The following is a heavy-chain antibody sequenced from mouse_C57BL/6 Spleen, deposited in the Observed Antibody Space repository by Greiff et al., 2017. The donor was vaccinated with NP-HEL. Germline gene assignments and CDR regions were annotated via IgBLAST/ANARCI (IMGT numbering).Heavy chain of an antibody. J-gene: IGHJ1*03. D-gene: IGHD1-1*01. V-gene: IGHV1-26*01. CDR3: AKGDYYGPWYFDV. CDR1: GYTFTDYY. CDR2: INPNNGGT. Sequence: EVQLQQSGPELVKPGASVKLSCKASGYTFTDYYMNWVKQSHGKSLEWIGDINPNNGGTSYNQKFKGKATLTVDKSSSTAYMELRSLTSEDSAVYYCAKGDYYGPWYFDVWGTGTTVTVSS.